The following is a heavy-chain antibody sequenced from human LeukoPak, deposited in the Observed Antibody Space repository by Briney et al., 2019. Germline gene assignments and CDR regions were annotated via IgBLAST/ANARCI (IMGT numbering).Heavy chain of an antibody. Sequence: HPGRSLRLSCVASGFTFSTYGMHWVRQAPGKGLEWVAVISDDGSNEYYADSVKGRFTISRDNSKNTLYLQMNSLRTEDTAVYYCTTDRDVEYAFDIWGQGTMVTVSS. CDR1: GFTFSTYG. CDR2: ISDDGSNE. J-gene: IGHJ3*02. D-gene: IGHD5-24*01. CDR3: TTDRDVEYAFDI. V-gene: IGHV3-30*03.